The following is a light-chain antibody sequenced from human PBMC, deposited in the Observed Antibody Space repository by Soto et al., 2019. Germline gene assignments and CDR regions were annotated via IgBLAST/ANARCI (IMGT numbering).Light chain of an antibody. Sequence: QSVLTQPPSASGTPGQRVTISCSGRSSNIGSNTVNWYQQLPGTAPKLVIHTNDQRPSGVPDRFSGSKSGTSAALAISGLHSEDEADYYGVALDDSLNGYVVFGGGTKLTVL. J-gene: IGLJ2*01. CDR2: TND. CDR3: VALDDSLNGYVV. V-gene: IGLV1-44*01. CDR1: SSNIGSNT.